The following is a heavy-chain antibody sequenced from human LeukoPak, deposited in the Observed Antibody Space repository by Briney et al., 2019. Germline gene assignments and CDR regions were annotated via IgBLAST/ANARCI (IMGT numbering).Heavy chain of an antibody. D-gene: IGHD5/OR15-5a*01. V-gene: IGHV3-7*05. Sequence: PGGSLRLSCAASGFMFTSYWMSWVRQAPGKGLEWVASINHDGSEKYYVDSVKGRFTIPRDNAKNSLYLQMNSLRAEDTAVYHCARVVVSTTNRFDPWGQGTLVTVSS. CDR2: INHDGSEK. CDR1: GFMFTSYW. CDR3: ARVVVSTTNRFDP. J-gene: IGHJ5*02.